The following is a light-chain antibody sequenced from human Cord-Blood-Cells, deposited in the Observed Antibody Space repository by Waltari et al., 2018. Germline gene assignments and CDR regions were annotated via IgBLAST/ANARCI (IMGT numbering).Light chain of an antibody. J-gene: IGKJ1*01. CDR2: WAS. Sequence: DIVMTQSPDSLAVSLGERATINCKSSQSVLYSSNNKNYLAWYQQKPGQPPKLVIYWASTRESGVPDRFGGSGYGTDFTLTISSLQAEDVAVYYCQKDDTTPPWTFGQGTKVEIK. CDR1: QSVLYSSNNKNY. CDR3: QKDDTTPPWT. V-gene: IGKV4-1*01.